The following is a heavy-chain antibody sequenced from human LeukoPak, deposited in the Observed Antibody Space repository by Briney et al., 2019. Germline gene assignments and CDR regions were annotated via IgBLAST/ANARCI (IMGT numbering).Heavy chain of an antibody. Sequence: ASVKVSCKASGYTFTGYYMHWVRQAPGQGLEWMGWINPNSGGTNYAQKFQGRVTTTRDTSISTAYMELTRLRSDDTAVFYCARLEDYYDSSGYYYDYWGQGTLVTVSS. J-gene: IGHJ4*02. CDR1: GYTFTGYY. CDR2: INPNSGGT. D-gene: IGHD3-22*01. CDR3: ARLEDYYDSSGYYYDY. V-gene: IGHV1-2*02.